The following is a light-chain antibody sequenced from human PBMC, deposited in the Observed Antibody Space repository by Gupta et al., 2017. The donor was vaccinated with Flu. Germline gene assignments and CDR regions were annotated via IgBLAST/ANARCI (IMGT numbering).Light chain of an antibody. J-gene: IGKJ1*01. CDR2: RAS. V-gene: IGKV3-15*01. Sequence: ATLSVSLGEGATLSCRASETVSDNLAWYQQKPGQSPRLLIYRASTRATGIPARFSGSGSGTEFTLTISSRQSEDFATYYCQQYNIWPLWTFGQGTKVEIK. CDR3: QQYNIWPLWT. CDR1: ETVSDN.